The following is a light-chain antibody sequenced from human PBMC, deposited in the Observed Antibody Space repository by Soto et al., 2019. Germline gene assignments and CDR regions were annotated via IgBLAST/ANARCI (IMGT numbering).Light chain of an antibody. CDR3: QQRSNWPVT. V-gene: IGKV3-11*01. CDR2: DAS. CDR1: QSVSSY. Sequence: EIVLTQSPATLSLSPGERATLSYRASQSVSSYLAWYQQKPGQAPNLLIYDASNRATGIPARFSGSGSGTDFTLTISSLEPEDFAVYYCQQRSNWPVTFGQGTKVEIK. J-gene: IGKJ1*01.